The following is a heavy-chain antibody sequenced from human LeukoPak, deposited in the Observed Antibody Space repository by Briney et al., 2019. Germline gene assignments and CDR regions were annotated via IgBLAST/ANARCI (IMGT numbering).Heavy chain of an antibody. CDR2: ISVSGGST. D-gene: IGHD4-23*01. J-gene: IGHJ2*01. V-gene: IGHV3-23*01. CDR1: GFTFSTYA. CDR3: AKEGSGNAERFYLDFDL. Sequence: GVSLRLSCAASGFTFSTYAMSWVRQAPGKGLEWVSSISVSGGSTYYADSVRGRLTTSRDNSKNKLYLQMYSLGAEAPAIYYCAKEGSGNAERFYLDFDLWGRGTLVTVSS.